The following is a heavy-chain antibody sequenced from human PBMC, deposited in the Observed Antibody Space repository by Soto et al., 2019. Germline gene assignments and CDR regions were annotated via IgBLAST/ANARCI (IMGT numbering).Heavy chain of an antibody. D-gene: IGHD3-10*01. J-gene: IGHJ4*02. Sequence: SETLSLTCTVSGGSISSGDYYWSWIRQPPGKGLEWIGYIYYSGSTYYNPSLKSRVTISVDTSKNQFSLKLSSVTAADTAVYYCAREWGMVRGVIPYFDYWGQGTLVTVSS. CDR3: AREWGMVRGVIPYFDY. CDR2: IYYSGST. V-gene: IGHV4-30-4*01. CDR1: GGSISSGDYY.